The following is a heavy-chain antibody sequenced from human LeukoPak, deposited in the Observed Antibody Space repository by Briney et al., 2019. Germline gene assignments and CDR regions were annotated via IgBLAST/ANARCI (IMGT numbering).Heavy chain of an antibody. CDR3: AVGTAADY. CDR1: GIPFSDYY. D-gene: IGHD6-13*01. J-gene: IGHJ4*02. Sequence: GGSLRLSCVVSGIPFSDYYMNWIRQAPGKGLEWISYISSSSSYTDYADSVKGRFTISRDNAQNALFLQMNSLRVEDTAVYYCAVGTAADYWGQGTLVTVSS. V-gene: IGHV3-11*03. CDR2: ISSSSSYT.